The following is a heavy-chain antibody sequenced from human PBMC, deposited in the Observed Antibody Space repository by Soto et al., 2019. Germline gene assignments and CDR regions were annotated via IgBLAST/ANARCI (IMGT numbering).Heavy chain of an antibody. CDR2: INCNGDSI. V-gene: IGHV3-20*04. CDR3: ARPDYYYDSRGYYGY. J-gene: IGHJ4*02. Sequence: GGSLRLSCATSGFTFDDSGMSWVRQAPGKGLEWVSGINCNGDSIGYADSVKGRFTISRDNAKNSLFLQMNSLRAEDTAVYYCARPDYYYDSRGYYGYWGQGTLVTVSS. D-gene: IGHD3-22*01. CDR1: GFTFDDSG.